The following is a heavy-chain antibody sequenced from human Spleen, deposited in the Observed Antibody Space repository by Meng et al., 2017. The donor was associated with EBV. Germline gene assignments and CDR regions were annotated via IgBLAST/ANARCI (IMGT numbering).Heavy chain of an antibody. CDR1: VGSISSSSYY. CDR3: VRIHYYDSSEIDY. V-gene: IGHV4-39*01. Sequence: LQEPGPGLLKPSETLSLTCTVSVGSISSSSYYWGWIRQPPGKGLEWIGSIYYSGSTYFNPSLKSRVTISVDTSKNQFSLKLSSVTAADTAVYYCVRIHYYDSSEIDYWGQGTLVTVSS. D-gene: IGHD3-22*01. J-gene: IGHJ4*02. CDR2: IYYSGST.